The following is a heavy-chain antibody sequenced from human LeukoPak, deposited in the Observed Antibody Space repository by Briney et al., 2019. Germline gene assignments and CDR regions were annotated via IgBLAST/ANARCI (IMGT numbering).Heavy chain of an antibody. V-gene: IGHV3-21*01. J-gene: IGHJ4*02. CDR2: ISWNSGSI. CDR3: ARAYYWIDY. Sequence: PGGSLRLSCAASGFTFSSYDMSWVRQAPGKGPEWVSGISWNSGSIGYADSVKGRFTISRDNAENSLYLQVNSLRAEDTAVYYCARAYYWIDYWGQGTLVTVSS. CDR1: GFTFSSYD. D-gene: IGHD1-1*01.